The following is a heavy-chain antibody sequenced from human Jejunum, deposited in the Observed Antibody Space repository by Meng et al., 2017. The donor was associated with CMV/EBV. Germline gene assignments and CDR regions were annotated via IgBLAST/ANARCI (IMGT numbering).Heavy chain of an antibody. Sequence: QVQLVQSGAEVKKPGASVTVSCKASGYTFTGYYMHWVRQAPGQGLEWKGWINPNSGGTNYAQKFQGRVTMTRDTSISTAYMELSRLRSDDTAVYYCARGQGWLLLRGGMGYWGQGTLVTVSS. CDR3: ARGQGWLLLRGGMGY. J-gene: IGHJ4*02. CDR2: INPNSGGT. V-gene: IGHV1-2*02. CDR1: GYTFTGYY. D-gene: IGHD3-22*01.